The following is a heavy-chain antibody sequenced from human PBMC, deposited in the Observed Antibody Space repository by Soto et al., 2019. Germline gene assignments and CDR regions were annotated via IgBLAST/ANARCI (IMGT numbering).Heavy chain of an antibody. D-gene: IGHD3-10*01. CDR2: KNPNSGNT. Sequence: QVQLVQSGAEVKKPGASVKVSCKASGYTFTSYDINWVRQATGQGLEWMGWKNPNSGNTGYAQKFQGRVTMTRNTSSITSEMALSSLISENTAVYDCARGINYYASGDDAFDIWGQGTMVTVSS. V-gene: IGHV1-8*01. CDR3: ARGINYYASGDDAFDI. CDR1: GYTFTSYD. J-gene: IGHJ3*02.